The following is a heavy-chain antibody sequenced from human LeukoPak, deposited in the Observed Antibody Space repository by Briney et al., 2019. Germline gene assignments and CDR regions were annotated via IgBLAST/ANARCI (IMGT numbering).Heavy chain of an antibody. D-gene: IGHD5-12*01. V-gene: IGHV3-48*04. CDR2: ISSSSSTI. J-gene: IGHJ4*02. CDR3: ASGGYDDFDY. CDR1: GFTFSSYS. Sequence: GGSLRLSCAASGFTFSSYSMNWVRQAPGKGLEWVSYISSSSSTIYYADSVKGRFTISRDNAKNSLYLQMNSLRAEDTAVYYCASGGYDDFDYWGQGTLVTVSS.